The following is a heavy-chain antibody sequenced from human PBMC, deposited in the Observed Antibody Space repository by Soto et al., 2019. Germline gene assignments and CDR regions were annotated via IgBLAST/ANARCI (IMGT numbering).Heavy chain of an antibody. CDR2: ISAYNGNT. J-gene: IGHJ4*02. CDR3: ARDHPDYDILTGYKPSDY. D-gene: IGHD3-9*01. Sequence: QVQLVQSGAEVKKPGASVKVSCKASGYTFTSYGISWVRQAPGQGLEWMGWISAYNGNTNYAQKLQGRVTMTTDKSTSTAYMELRSLRSDDTAVYYCARDHPDYDILTGYKPSDYWGQGTLVTVSS. V-gene: IGHV1-18*01. CDR1: GYTFTSYG.